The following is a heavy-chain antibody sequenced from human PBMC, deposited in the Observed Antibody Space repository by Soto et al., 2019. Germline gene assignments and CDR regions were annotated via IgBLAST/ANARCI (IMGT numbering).Heavy chain of an antibody. V-gene: IGHV3-49*03. CDR3: TRDPSPDTAMMHYYMDV. CDR1: GFTFGDYA. CDR2: IRSKAYGGTT. Sequence: GGSLRLSCTASGFTFGDYAMSWFRQAPGKGLEWVGFIRSKAYGGTTEYAASVKGRFTISRDDSKSIACLQMNSLKTEDTAVYYCTRDPSPDTAMMHYYMDVWGKGTTVTVSS. D-gene: IGHD5-18*01. J-gene: IGHJ6*03.